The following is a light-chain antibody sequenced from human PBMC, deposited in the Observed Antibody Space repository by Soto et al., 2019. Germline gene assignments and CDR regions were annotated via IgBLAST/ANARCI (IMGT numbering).Light chain of an antibody. V-gene: IGLV2-14*01. J-gene: IGLJ2*01. Sequence: QSVLTQPASVSASPGQSITISCTGTSRDVGGYNYVSWYQQHPGKAPKLMIYEVSNRPSGVSNRFSGSKSGNTASLTISGLQAEDEADYYCGSYTSSTTLVFGTGTKLTVL. CDR1: SRDVGGYNY. CDR3: GSYTSSTTLV. CDR2: EVS.